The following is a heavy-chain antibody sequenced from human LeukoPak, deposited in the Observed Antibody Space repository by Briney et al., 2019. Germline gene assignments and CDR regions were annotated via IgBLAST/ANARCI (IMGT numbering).Heavy chain of an antibody. CDR2: INNDGSSA. Sequence: PGGSLRLSCAASGFTFSDYWVHWVRQAPGKGLVYVSRINNDGSSAHYAGSAQGRFTISRDNAKNTLYLQMDSLTAEDTAVYYCARPVAGTYAPMAYWGQGILVTVSS. CDR3: ARPVAGTYAPMAY. J-gene: IGHJ4*02. CDR1: GFTFSDYW. D-gene: IGHD6-19*01. V-gene: IGHV3-74*01.